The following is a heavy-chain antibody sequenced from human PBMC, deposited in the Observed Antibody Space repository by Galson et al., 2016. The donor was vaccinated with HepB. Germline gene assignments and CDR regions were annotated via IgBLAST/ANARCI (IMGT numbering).Heavy chain of an antibody. CDR2: ISGSGGST. Sequence: SLRLSCAASGFTFSSCAMSRVRQAPGKGLEWVSAISGSGGSTYYADSVKGRFTISRDNSKNTLYLQMNSLRAEDTAVYYCAKDMDYDSSGYYSPFQHWGQGTLVTVSS. D-gene: IGHD3-22*01. J-gene: IGHJ1*01. CDR3: AKDMDYDSSGYYSPFQH. CDR1: GFTFSSCA. V-gene: IGHV3-23*01.